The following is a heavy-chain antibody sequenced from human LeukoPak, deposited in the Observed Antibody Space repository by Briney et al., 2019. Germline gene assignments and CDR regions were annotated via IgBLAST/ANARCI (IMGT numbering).Heavy chain of an antibody. V-gene: IGHV3-64*01. CDR2: ISSNGGST. CDR3: AREWGLDSSGYYEIRGVYFDY. CDR1: GFTFSSYA. Sequence: GGSLRLSCAASGFTFSSYAMHWVRLAPGKGLEYVSAISSNGGSTYYANSVKGRFTISRDNSKNTLYLQMGSLRAEDMAVYYCAREWGLDSSGYYEIRGVYFDYWGQGTLVTVSS. D-gene: IGHD3-22*01. J-gene: IGHJ4*02.